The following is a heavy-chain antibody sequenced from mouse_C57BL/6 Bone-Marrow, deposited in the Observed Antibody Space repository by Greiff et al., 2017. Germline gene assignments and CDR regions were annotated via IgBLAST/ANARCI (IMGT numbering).Heavy chain of an antibody. CDR2: IDPANGNT. J-gene: IGHJ1*03. D-gene: IGHD2-1*01. CDR3: ARSFYYGGYFDV. Sequence: EVQRVESVAELVRPGASVKLSCTASGFNIKNTYMHWVKQRPEQGLEWIGRIDPANGNTKYAPKFQGKATITADTSSNTAYLQLSSLTSEDTAIYYCARSFYYGGYFDVWGTGTTVTVSS. V-gene: IGHV14-3*01. CDR1: GFNIKNTY.